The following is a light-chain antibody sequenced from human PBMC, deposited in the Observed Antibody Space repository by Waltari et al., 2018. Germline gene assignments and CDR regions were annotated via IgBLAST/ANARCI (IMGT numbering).Light chain of an antibody. CDR3: QQYYSYLPT. Sequence: AIRITQSPSSLSASTGARVPITCRAMQGISSYLAWYQQKPGKAPQHLIYAASTLQSGVPSRFSGSGSGTDFTLTISCLQSEDFATYYCQQYYSYLPTFGQGTKVEIK. CDR1: QGISSY. J-gene: IGKJ1*01. V-gene: IGKV1-8*01. CDR2: AAS.